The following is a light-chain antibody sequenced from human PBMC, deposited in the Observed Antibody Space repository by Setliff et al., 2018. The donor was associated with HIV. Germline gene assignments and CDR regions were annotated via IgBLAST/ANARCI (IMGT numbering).Light chain of an antibody. J-gene: IGLJ1*01. CDR2: DVS. Sequence: QSVLTQPASVSGSPGQSITISCTGTSSDVGGYNYVSWYQQHPGKAPKLMLYDVSNRPSGVSNRFSGSKSGNTPSLTISRLQAEDEADYYCSSHTSSSTPYVFGTGTKVTVL. V-gene: IGLV2-14*03. CDR1: SSDVGGYNY. CDR3: SSHTSSSTPYV.